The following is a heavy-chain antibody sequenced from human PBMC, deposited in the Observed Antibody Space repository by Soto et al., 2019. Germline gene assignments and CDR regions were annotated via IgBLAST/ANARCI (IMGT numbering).Heavy chain of an antibody. D-gene: IGHD3-10*01. V-gene: IGHV4-34*01. CDR3: ARGPPYYGSGSYYNFRHFDY. J-gene: IGHJ4*02. Sequence: SETLSLTCAVYGGSFSGYYWSWIRQPPGKGLEWIGEINHSGSTNYNPSLKSRVTISVDTSKNQFSLKLSSVTAADTAVYYCARGPPYYGSGSYYNFRHFDYWGQGNLVTVSS. CDR2: INHSGST. CDR1: GGSFSGYY.